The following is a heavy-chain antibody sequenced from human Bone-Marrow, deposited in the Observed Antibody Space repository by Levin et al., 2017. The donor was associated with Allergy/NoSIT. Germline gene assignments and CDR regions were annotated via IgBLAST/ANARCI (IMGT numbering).Heavy chain of an antibody. D-gene: IGHD6-19*01. J-gene: IGHJ3*02. V-gene: IGHV4-4*02. Sequence: SQTLSLTCDVSGVSIDAYNWWTWVRQPPGKGLQWIGEINQRGTATYNSSLKGRVLMSVDKSTNQFSLLVNSVTAADTAVYYCATLGFTSGWGRAFDIWGQGIMVTVSS. CDR1: GVSIDAYNW. CDR2: INQRGTA. CDR3: ATLGFTSGWGRAFDI.